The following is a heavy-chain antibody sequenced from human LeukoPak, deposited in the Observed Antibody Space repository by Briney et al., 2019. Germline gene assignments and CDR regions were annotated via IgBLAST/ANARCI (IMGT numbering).Heavy chain of an antibody. D-gene: IGHD2-2*02. Sequence: ASVKVSCKASGYTFTSYYMHWVRQAPGQGLEWMGWMNPNSGNTGYAQKFQGRVTMTRNTSISTAYMELSSLRSEDTAVYYCARVAAEVVGLPGAIGFGWLRRDYYYMDVWGKGTTVTVSS. CDR1: GYTFTSYY. V-gene: IGHV1-8*02. CDR2: MNPNSGNT. J-gene: IGHJ6*03. CDR3: ARVAAEVVGLPGAIGFGWLRRDYYYMDV.